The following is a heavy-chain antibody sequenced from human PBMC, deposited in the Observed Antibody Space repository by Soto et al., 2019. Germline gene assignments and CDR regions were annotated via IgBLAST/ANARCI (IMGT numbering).Heavy chain of an antibody. CDR2: ISYAGSNK. D-gene: IGHD2-15*01. Sequence: QVQLVESGGGVVQPGRSLRLSCAASGFTFSSYGMHWVRQAPGKGLEWVAVISYAGSNKYYADSVKGRFTISRDNSKNTLYLQMNSLRAEDTAVYYCAKAAYCSGGSCYSFDYWGQGTLVTVSS. J-gene: IGHJ4*02. CDR1: GFTFSSYG. CDR3: AKAAYCSGGSCYSFDY. V-gene: IGHV3-30*18.